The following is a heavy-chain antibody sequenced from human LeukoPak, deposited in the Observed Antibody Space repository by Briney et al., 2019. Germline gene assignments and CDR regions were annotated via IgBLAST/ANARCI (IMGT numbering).Heavy chain of an antibody. CDR1: GYTFTGYY. CDR3: ARDDFWSGYPFDY. Sequence: ASVKASRKASGYTFTGYYMHWVRQAPGQGLEWMGWINPNSGGTNYAQKFQGRVTMTRDTSISTAYMELSRLRSDDTAVYYCARDDFWSGYPFDYWGQGTLVTVSS. CDR2: INPNSGGT. J-gene: IGHJ4*02. D-gene: IGHD3-3*01. V-gene: IGHV1-2*02.